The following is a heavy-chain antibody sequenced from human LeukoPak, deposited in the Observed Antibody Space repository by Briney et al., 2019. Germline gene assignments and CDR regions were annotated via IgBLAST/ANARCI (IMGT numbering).Heavy chain of an antibody. CDR3: ARDSWVRGYSGYDQEYNWFDP. J-gene: IGHJ5*02. V-gene: IGHV4-39*07. D-gene: IGHD5-12*01. CDR2: IYYSGST. Sequence: PSETLSLTCTVSGGSISSSSYYWGWIRQPPGKGLEWIGSIYYSGSTYYNPSLKTRVTISVDTSKNQFSLKLSSVTAADTAVYYCARDSWVRGYSGYDQEYNWFDPWGQGTLVTVSS. CDR1: GGSISSSSYY.